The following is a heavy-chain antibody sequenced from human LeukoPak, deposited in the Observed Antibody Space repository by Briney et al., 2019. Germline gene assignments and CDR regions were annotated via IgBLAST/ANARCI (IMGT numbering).Heavy chain of an antibody. J-gene: IGHJ6*03. CDR3: ARAFSKQWLVGPYYYYYMDV. Sequence: GASVKVSCKASGYTFTSYDINWVRQATGQGLEWMGWMNPNSGNTGYAQKFQGRVTIARNTSISTAYMELSSLRSEDTAVYYCARAFSKQWLVGPYYYYYMDVWGKGTTVTVSS. V-gene: IGHV1-8*03. CDR1: GYTFTSYD. D-gene: IGHD6-19*01. CDR2: MNPNSGNT.